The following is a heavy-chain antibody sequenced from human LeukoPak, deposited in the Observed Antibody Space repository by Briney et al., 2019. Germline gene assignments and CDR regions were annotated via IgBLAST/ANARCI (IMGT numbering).Heavy chain of an antibody. CDR3: ARGPYSSHDYLSFYYYKGLDV. CDR2: IYYSGSA. J-gene: IGHJ6*02. V-gene: IGHV4-30-2*01. CDR1: GDSLTSGGYC. D-gene: IGHD3-10*01. Sequence: SETLSLTCVVSGDSLTSGGYCWSWIRQPPGKGLEWIGYIYYSGSASYNPSLKSRVTLSVDRSKNQFSLKMTSVTAADTAVYYCARGPYSSHDYLSFYYYKGLDVWGQGTTVIVSS.